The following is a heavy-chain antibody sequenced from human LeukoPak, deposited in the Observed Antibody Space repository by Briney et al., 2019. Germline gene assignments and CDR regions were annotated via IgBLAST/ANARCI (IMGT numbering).Heavy chain of an antibody. Sequence: ASVKVSCKASGYTFTSYGISWVRQAPGQGLEWMGWISAYNGNTSYAQKLQGRGTMTTDTSTSTAYMELRSLRSDDTAVYYCARVGYYYDSSGYYLHDYWGQGTLVTVSS. CDR3: ARVGYYYDSSGYYLHDY. CDR2: ISAYNGNT. D-gene: IGHD3-22*01. V-gene: IGHV1-18*01. CDR1: GYTFTSYG. J-gene: IGHJ4*02.